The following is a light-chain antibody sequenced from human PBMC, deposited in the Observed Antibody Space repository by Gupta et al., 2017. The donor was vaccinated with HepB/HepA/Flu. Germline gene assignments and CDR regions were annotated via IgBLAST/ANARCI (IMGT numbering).Light chain of an antibody. CDR1: QNIRNN. CDR2: EAS. V-gene: IGKV3-15*01. Sequence: ELVMTQSPATLSVSPGERANLSCRASQNIRNNLAWYQQKPGQAPRLLIYEASIRATGIPARFSGSGSGTDFTLTISSLQSEDFAVYFFQQYNNWRFGPGTKVDIK. J-gene: IGKJ3*01. CDR3: QQYNNWR.